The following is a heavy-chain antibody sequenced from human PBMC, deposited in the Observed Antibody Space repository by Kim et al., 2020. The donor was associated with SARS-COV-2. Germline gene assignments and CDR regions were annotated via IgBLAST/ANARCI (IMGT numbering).Heavy chain of an antibody. V-gene: IGHV1-69*13. D-gene: IGHD3-3*01. CDR2: IIPIFGTA. J-gene: IGHJ4*02. CDR3: AREGAYYDFWSGYSKPYYFDY. CDR1: GGTFSSYA. Sequence: SVKVSCKASGGTFSSYAISWVRQAPGQGLEWMGGIIPIFGTANYAQKFQGRVTITADESTSTAYMELSSLRSEDTAVYYCAREGAYYDFWSGYSKPYYFDYWGQGTLVTVSS.